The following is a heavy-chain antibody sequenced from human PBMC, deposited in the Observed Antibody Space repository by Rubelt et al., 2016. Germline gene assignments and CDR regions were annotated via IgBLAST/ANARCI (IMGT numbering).Heavy chain of an antibody. V-gene: IGHV4-39*01. CDR2: IYYSGST. Sequence: QLQLQESGPGLVKPSETLSLTCTVSGGSISSSSYYWGWIRQPPGKGLEWIGSIYYSGSTYYNPSLKCRFTISVDTSENQFSRKLSCVTGADTAVYYCAIGKMWKRGCFDYWGQGTLVTVSS. CDR1: GGSISSSSYY. D-gene: IGHD1-1*01. J-gene: IGHJ4*02. CDR3: AIGKMWKRGCFDY.